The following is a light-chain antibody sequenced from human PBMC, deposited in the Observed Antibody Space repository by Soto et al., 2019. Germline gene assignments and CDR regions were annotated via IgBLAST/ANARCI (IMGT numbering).Light chain of an antibody. CDR3: SSYTNSSTYV. CDR2: DVS. J-gene: IGLJ1*01. V-gene: IGLV2-14*03. Sequence: QSALTQPASVSGSPGQSITISCTGTSSDVGGYNYVSWYQQYPGKAPKVMIYDVSNRPSGVSNRFSGSKSGNTASLTISGLQAEDEADYYCSSYTNSSTYVFGSGTKVTVL. CDR1: SSDVGGYNY.